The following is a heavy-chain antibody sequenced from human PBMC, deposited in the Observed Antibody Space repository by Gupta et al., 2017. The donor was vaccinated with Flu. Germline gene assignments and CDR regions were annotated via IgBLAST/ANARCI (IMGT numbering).Heavy chain of an antibody. Sequence: QVQLVQSGAEVKKPGASVRVSCKASGYVFNSFYIHWLRQAPGQGLEWMGKIDWGGGSTTYAQKFQGRITMTRDTSENTVYMEVSSLRSDDTAVYYCARWRGYYDFWGQGTLVPVSS. V-gene: IGHV1-46*02. D-gene: IGHD2-21*01. CDR2: IDWGGGST. CDR1: GYVFNSFY. CDR3: ARWRGYYDF. J-gene: IGHJ4*02.